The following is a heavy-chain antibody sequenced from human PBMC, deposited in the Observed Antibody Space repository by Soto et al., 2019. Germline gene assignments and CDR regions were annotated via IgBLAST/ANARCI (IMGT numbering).Heavy chain of an antibody. Sequence: EVQLVESGGGLVKPGGSLRLSCAASGCTLSSYSMNWVRQAPGKGLEWVSSISSSSSYIYYADSVKGRFTISRDNAKNSLYLQMNSLRAEDTAVYYCARVGGQLVPGFDYWGQGTLVTVSS. D-gene: IGHD6-6*01. CDR2: ISSSSSYI. J-gene: IGHJ4*02. V-gene: IGHV3-21*01. CDR3: ARVGGQLVPGFDY. CDR1: GCTLSSYS.